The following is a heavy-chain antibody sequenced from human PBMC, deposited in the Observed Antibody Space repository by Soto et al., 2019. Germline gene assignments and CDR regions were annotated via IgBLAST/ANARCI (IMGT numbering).Heavy chain of an antibody. V-gene: IGHV3-7*04. CDR2: IKEDGGVK. D-gene: IGHD2-2*01. CDR1: GFPFSSYW. CDR3: ARDPGSSAFDI. J-gene: IGHJ3*02. Sequence: GGSLRLSCAASGFPFSSYWLSWVRHAPGKGPEFVANIKEDGGVKNYVDSVRGRFTISRDNAKNSVYLQMNSLRSEDTAVYYCARDPGSSAFDIWGQGAVVTVSS.